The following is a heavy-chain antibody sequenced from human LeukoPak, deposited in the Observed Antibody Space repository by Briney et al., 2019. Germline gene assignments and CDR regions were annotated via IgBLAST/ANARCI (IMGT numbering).Heavy chain of an antibody. CDR1: GGSISSYY. V-gene: IGHV4-59*01. J-gene: IGHJ2*01. D-gene: IGHD1/OR15-1a*01. CDR2: IYYSGST. CDR3: ARGTGGWYFDL. Sequence: PSETLSLTCTVSGGSISSYYWSWIRQPPGKGLEWVGYIYYSGSTNYNPSLKSRATISIDTSKNQFSLKLTSVTAADTAVYYCARGTGGWYFDLWGRGTLVTVSS.